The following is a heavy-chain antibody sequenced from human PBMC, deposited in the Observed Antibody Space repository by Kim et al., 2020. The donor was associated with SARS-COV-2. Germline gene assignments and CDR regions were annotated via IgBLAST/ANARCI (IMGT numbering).Heavy chain of an antibody. CDR3: ARSEGRASWHQFDY. V-gene: IGHV4-59*01. Sequence: SETLSHTCIVSSDSFSAYYWSWIRQIPGKRLEWIGYIFYSGGTNYNPSLKSRATISWDTSRNQFSLDLTSVTQADTAVYYCARSEGRASWHQFDYWGQGVLVTVSS. CDR2: IFYSGGT. J-gene: IGHJ4*02. CDR1: SDSFSAYY.